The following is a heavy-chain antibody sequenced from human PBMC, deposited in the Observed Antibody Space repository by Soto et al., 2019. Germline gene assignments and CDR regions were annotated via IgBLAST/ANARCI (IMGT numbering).Heavy chain of an antibody. D-gene: IGHD3-22*01. CDR2: INHSGST. Sequence: LSLTCAVYGGSFSGYYWSWIRQPPGKGLEWIGEINHSGSTNYNPSLKSRVTISVDTSKNQFSLKLSSVTAADTAVYYRARGRIKRNYYDSSGYYYLDYWGQGTLVTVSS. CDR3: ARGRIKRNYYDSSGYYYLDY. V-gene: IGHV4-34*01. CDR1: GGSFSGYY. J-gene: IGHJ4*02.